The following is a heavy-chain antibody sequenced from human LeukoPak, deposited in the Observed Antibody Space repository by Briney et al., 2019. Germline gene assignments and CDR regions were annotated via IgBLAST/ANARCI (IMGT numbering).Heavy chain of an antibody. J-gene: IGHJ3*01. CDR3: ARRYYCEP. V-gene: IGHV3-74*01. D-gene: IGHD3-10*01. CDR2: IKSDATST. CDR1: GFNFSSYW. Sequence: PGGSLRLSCAASGFNFSSYWMHWVRQAPGKGLVWVSRIKSDATSTSYADSVKGRFTISRENAKNTLYLQMNSLRAEDTAVYYCARRYYCEPWGQGTMVTVSS.